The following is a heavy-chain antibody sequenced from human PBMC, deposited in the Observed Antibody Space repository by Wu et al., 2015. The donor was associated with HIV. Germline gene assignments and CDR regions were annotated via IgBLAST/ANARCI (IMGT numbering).Heavy chain of an antibody. D-gene: IGHD2-8*01. CDR3: ARVDLDGVYDPYYYYGMDV. J-gene: IGHJ6*02. V-gene: IGHV4-59*02. CDR1: GASVNPYY. CDR2: ISYKGNT. Sequence: QVQLQESGPGRVKPSETMSLTCTVSGASVNPYYWTWIRRSPGRGLEWTGYISYKGNTNYNPSLKSRVTISLDMSMNQFSLKLRSATAADTAVYYCARVDLDGVYDPYYYYGMDVWGQGTTVTVSS.